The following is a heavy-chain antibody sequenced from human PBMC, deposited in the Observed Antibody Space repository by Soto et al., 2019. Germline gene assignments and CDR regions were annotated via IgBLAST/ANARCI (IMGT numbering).Heavy chain of an antibody. CDR3: ATWHEREHAYDV. CDR2: LYDVDGS. Sequence: GGSLRLSCAAFGLTVSGRKYVAWVRQAPGKGLEWVSALYDVDGSFYADSVKGRFTTSSDSSKTTVYLQMNGLRPDDTAVYYCATWHEREHAYDVWGQGTTVTVSS. V-gene: IGHV3-53*01. D-gene: IGHD1-1*01. J-gene: IGHJ3*01. CDR1: GLTVSGRKY.